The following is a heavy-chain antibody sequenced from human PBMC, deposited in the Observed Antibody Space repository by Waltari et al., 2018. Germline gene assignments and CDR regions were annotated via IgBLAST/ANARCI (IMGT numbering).Heavy chain of an antibody. Sequence: EVLLVESGGGLGQPGGSLRLSGVVAGFTGNTYTRNWVRQAPGKGLEWVSYISSGVCTIYYADSVTGRFTIPRDNARNSLYLQMNNLRAEDTAVYYCATRGGISNWGLDYWGQGTLVTVSS. CDR2: ISSGVCTI. D-gene: IGHD7-27*01. V-gene: IGHV3-48*04. J-gene: IGHJ4*02. CDR1: GFTGNTYT. CDR3: ATRGGISNWGLDY.